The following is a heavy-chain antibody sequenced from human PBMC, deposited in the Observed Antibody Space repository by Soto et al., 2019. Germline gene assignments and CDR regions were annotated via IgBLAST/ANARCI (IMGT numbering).Heavy chain of an antibody. Sequence: QVQLQESGPGLVKPSGTLSLTCAVSSGSISSSNWWSWVRQPPGKGLEWIGEIHHRGSINYNPSLKSLVTISVDKSKNQFSLNLSSVTAADTAVYYCARVTESDAFDIWGQGTMVTVSS. CDR3: ARVTESDAFDI. V-gene: IGHV4-4*02. J-gene: IGHJ3*02. CDR2: IHHRGSI. CDR1: SGSISSSNW.